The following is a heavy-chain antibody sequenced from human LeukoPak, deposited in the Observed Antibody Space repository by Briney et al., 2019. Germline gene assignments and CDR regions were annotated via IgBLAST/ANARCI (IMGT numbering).Heavy chain of an antibody. V-gene: IGHV4-39*01. D-gene: IGHD2/OR15-2a*01. CDR2: IYYSGST. Sequence: SETLSLTCTVSGGSISSSSYYWGWIRQPPGKGLEWIGSIYYSGSTYYNPSLKSRVTISVDTSKNQSSLKLSSVTAADTAVYYCARHPTSRYYYYYYGMDVWGQGTTVTVSS. J-gene: IGHJ6*02. CDR3: ARHPTSRYYYYYYGMDV. CDR1: GGSISSSSYY.